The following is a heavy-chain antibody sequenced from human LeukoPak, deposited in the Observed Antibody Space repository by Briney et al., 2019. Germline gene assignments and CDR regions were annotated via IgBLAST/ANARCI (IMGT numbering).Heavy chain of an antibody. D-gene: IGHD3-22*01. J-gene: IGHJ3*02. Sequence: PSETLSLTCTLSGGSISSYYWSWIWQPPPKGLEWIGYIYFSVSTNYNPPLKSRVTISVDTCKNQFSLKLSSVTAADTAVYYCARHSGITMIVADAFDIWGQGTMVTVSS. CDR1: GGSISSYY. V-gene: IGHV4-59*08. CDR3: ARHSGITMIVADAFDI. CDR2: IYFSVST.